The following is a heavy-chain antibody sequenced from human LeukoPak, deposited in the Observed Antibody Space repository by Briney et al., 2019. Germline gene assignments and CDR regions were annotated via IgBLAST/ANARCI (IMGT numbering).Heavy chain of an antibody. Sequence: SVKVSCKASGGTFSSYAISWVRQAPGQGLEWMGGIIPIFGTANYAQKFQGRVTITADKSTSTAYMELSSLRSDDTAVYFCATWGLHFDIWGQGTMVTVAS. CDR2: IIPIFGTA. D-gene: IGHD3-16*01. CDR1: GGTFSSYA. J-gene: IGHJ3*02. V-gene: IGHV1-69*06. CDR3: ATWGLHFDI.